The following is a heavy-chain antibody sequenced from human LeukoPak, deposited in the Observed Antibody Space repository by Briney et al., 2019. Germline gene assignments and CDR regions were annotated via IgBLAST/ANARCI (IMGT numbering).Heavy chain of an antibody. CDR1: GFTFSNSI. CDR3: AKRSTEYYFDS. J-gene: IGHJ4*02. Sequence: GGSLRLSCVGSGFTFSNSILSWVRQAPGKGLEWLSTFSGNDGYTYYADSVRGRFTISRDNSKNTVYLQMNSLRAEDTADYYCAKRSTEYYFDSWGQGTLVTVSS. V-gene: IGHV3-23*01. CDR2: FSGNDGYT. D-gene: IGHD2-2*01.